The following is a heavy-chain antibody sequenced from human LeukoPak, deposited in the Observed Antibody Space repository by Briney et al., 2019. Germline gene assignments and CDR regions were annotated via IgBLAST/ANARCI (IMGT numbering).Heavy chain of an antibody. CDR3: ARASDFWSGYENNWFDP. CDR1: GGSISSYY. J-gene: IGHJ5*02. Sequence: SETLSLTCTVSGGSISSYYWSWIRQPPGKGPEWIGYIYYSGSTNYNPSLKSRVTISVDTSKNQFSLKLSSVTAADTAVYYCARASDFWSGYENNWFDPWGQGTLVTVSS. CDR2: IYYSGST. V-gene: IGHV4-59*01. D-gene: IGHD3-3*01.